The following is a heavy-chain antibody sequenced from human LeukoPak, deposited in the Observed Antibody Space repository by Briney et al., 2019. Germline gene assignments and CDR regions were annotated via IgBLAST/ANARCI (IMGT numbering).Heavy chain of an antibody. Sequence: SQTLSLTCTVSGGSISSGSYYWSWIRQPAGKGLEWIGRIYTSGSTNYNPSLKSRVTISVDTSKNQFSLKLSSVTAADTAVYYCAIFYYDSSGYYFDYWDQGTLVTVSS. CDR1: GGSISSGSYY. CDR2: IYTSGST. D-gene: IGHD3-22*01. V-gene: IGHV4-61*02. CDR3: AIFYYDSSGYYFDY. J-gene: IGHJ4*02.